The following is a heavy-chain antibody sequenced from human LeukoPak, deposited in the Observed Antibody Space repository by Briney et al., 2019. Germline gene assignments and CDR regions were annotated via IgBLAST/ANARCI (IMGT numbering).Heavy chain of an antibody. J-gene: IGHJ4*02. V-gene: IGHV3-7*03. CDR3: AREAVAGNYFDY. Sequence: PGGSLRLSCAASGFTFSNAWMSWVRQAPGKGLEWVANIKQDGSEKYYVDSVKGRFTISRDNAKNSLYLQMNSLRAEDTAVYYCAREAVAGNYFDYWGQGTLVTVSS. CDR1: GFTFSNAW. D-gene: IGHD6-19*01. CDR2: IKQDGSEK.